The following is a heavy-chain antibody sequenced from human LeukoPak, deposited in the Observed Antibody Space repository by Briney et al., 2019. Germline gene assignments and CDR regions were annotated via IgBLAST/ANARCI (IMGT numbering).Heavy chain of an antibody. D-gene: IGHD1-26*01. V-gene: IGHV4-31*03. J-gene: IGHJ4*02. CDR3: ARDRGRYGYDY. Sequence: SETLSLTCTVSGDSISSGGYYWNWIRQHPGKGLEWIGYIYYSGSTYYNPSLQSRITINPDTSKNQFSLQLNSVTPEDTAVYYCARDRGRYGYDYWGQGTLVTVSS. CDR1: GDSISSGGYY. CDR2: IYYSGST.